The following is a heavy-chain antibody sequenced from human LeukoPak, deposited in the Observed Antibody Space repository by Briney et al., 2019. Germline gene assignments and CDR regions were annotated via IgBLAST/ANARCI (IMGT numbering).Heavy chain of an antibody. CDR3: ARDGAFWSGYCEVYFDY. D-gene: IGHD3-3*01. V-gene: IGHV1-2*02. Sequence: ASVKVSCKASGYTFTGYYMHWVRQAPGQGLEWMGWINPNSGGTNYAQKFQGRVTMTRDTSISTAYMELSRLRSDDTAVYYCARDGAFWSGYCEVYFDYWGQGTLVTVSS. J-gene: IGHJ4*02. CDR2: INPNSGGT. CDR1: GYTFTGYY.